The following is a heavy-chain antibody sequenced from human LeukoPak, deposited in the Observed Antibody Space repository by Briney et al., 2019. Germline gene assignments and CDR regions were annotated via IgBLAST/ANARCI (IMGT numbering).Heavy chain of an antibody. Sequence: PGGSLRLSCAASGFTFDSYAMSWVRQAPGKGLEWVSSISVGGVGTYYADSVRGRFTISRDNSKNTVYLQMNSLRAEDTAVYYCAKGTGRLDYWGQGTLVTVSS. CDR3: AKGTGRLDY. J-gene: IGHJ4*02. CDR2: ISVGGVGT. CDR1: GFTFDSYA. D-gene: IGHD4-17*01. V-gene: IGHV3-23*01.